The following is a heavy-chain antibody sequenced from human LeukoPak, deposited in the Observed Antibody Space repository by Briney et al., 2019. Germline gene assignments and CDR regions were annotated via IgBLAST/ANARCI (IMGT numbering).Heavy chain of an antibody. V-gene: IGHV3-30*04. Sequence: GGSLRLSCAASGFTFSNYAMHWVRQAPGKGLEWVAFISYDGSNKYYADSVKGRFTISRDNAKNSLYLQMNSLRDEDTAVYYCATSRDWRVESWGRGIAVTVSS. CDR1: GFTFSNYA. CDR3: ATSRDWRVES. J-gene: IGHJ4*02. CDR2: ISYDGSNK. D-gene: IGHD2-21*02.